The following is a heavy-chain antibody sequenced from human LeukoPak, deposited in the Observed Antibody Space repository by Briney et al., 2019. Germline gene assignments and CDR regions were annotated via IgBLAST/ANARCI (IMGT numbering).Heavy chain of an antibody. Sequence: GSLRLSCAASGFTFSSYELNWVRQAPGKGLEWVSYISSSGSTIKYADSVKGRFTISRGNAKNSLYLQMNSLRAEDTAVYYCARDQYYYDSSGSPTFDYWGQGTLVTVSS. CDR1: GFTFSSYE. CDR2: ISSSGSTI. D-gene: IGHD3-22*01. V-gene: IGHV3-48*03. CDR3: ARDQYYYDSSGSPTFDY. J-gene: IGHJ4*02.